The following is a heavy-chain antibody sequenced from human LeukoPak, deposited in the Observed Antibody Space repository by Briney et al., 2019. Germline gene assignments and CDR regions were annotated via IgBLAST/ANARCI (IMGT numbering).Heavy chain of an antibody. CDR3: ARVYYSNSYDYWYFDL. D-gene: IGHD6-13*01. CDR1: GGSISSSSYY. V-gene: IGHV4-39*07. J-gene: IGHJ2*01. CDR2: IYHSGIT. Sequence: SETLSLTCTVSGGSISSSSYYWVWIREPPGKGLEWIGNIYHSGITYYNPSLKSRVTISVDTSKNQFSLKLSSVTAADTAVYYCARVYYSNSYDYWYFDLWGRGTLVTVSS.